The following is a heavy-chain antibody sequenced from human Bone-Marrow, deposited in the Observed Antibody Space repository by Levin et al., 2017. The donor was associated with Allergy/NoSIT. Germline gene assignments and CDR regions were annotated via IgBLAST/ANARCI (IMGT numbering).Heavy chain of an antibody. CDR3: ATDIFVGLRMRGV. V-gene: IGHV3-15*01. CDR1: GFSFSDVW. Sequence: TGGSLRLSCAASGFSFSDVWMNWVRQAPGKGPEWVARIKTETEDGTTDYAAPVKGRFTISRDDSKNIVYLQMNSLTSEDTALYLCATDIFVGLRMRGVWGQGTTVTVSS. CDR2: IKTETEDGTT. J-gene: IGHJ6*01. D-gene: IGHD1-26*01.